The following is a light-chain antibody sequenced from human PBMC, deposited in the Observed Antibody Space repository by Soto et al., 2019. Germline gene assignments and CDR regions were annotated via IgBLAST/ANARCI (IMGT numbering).Light chain of an antibody. J-gene: IGLJ3*02. CDR3: SSYTSSSTLGV. CDR2: EVS. V-gene: IGLV2-14*01. CDR1: SSDVGGYNY. Sequence: QSALTQPASVSGSPGKSITISCTGTSSDVGGYNYVSWYQQHPGKAPKLMIYEVSNRPSGVSNRFSGSKSGNTASLTISGLQAEEEADYYCSSYTSSSTLGVFGGGTKLTVL.